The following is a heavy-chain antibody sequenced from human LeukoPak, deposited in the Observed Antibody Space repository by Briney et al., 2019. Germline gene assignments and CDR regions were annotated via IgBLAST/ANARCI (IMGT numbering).Heavy chain of an antibody. Sequence: PSETLSLTCTVSGGSISSYYWSWIRQPPGKGLEWIGYIYYSGRTNYNPSLKSRVIISVDTSKNQFSLKLSSVAAADTAVYYCARDYGDYFDYWGQGTLVTVSS. V-gene: IGHV4-59*01. CDR1: GGSISSYY. J-gene: IGHJ4*02. CDR3: ARDYGDYFDY. CDR2: IYYSGRT. D-gene: IGHD4-17*01.